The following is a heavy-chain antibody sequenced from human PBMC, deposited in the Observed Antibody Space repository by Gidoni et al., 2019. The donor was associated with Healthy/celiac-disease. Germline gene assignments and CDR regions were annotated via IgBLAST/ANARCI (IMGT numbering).Heavy chain of an antibody. V-gene: IGHV3-23*01. CDR1: GFTFSSYA. Sequence: EVQLLESGGGLVQPGGSLRLSCAASGFTFSSYAMSWVRQAPGKGREWVSAISGSGGSTYYADSVKGRFTISRDNSKNTLYLQMNSLRAEDTAVYYCAKDPEDIVVVGWYFDLWGRGTLVTVSS. CDR3: AKDPEDIVVVGWYFDL. J-gene: IGHJ2*01. CDR2: ISGSGGST. D-gene: IGHD2-2*01.